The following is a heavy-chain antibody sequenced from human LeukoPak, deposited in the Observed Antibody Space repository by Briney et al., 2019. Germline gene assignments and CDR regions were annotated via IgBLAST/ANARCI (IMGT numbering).Heavy chain of an antibody. D-gene: IGHD3-10*02. J-gene: IGHJ6*04. CDR1: GFTLSSYA. CDR3: AELGITMIGGV. Sequence: GGSLRLSCAASGFTLSSYAMSWVRQGPGKGLEWVSAISVSGNTYHADSVKGRFTISRDNAKNSLYLQMNSLRAEDTAVYYCAELGITMIGGVWGKGTTVTISS. CDR2: ISVSGNT. V-gene: IGHV3-23*01.